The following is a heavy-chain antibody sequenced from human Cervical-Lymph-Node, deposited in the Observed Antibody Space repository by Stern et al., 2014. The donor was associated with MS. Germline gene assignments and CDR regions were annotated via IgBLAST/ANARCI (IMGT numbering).Heavy chain of an antibody. J-gene: IGHJ4*02. CDR3: TTEFLHWDVLALDY. CDR2: IKSRDDGETT. D-gene: IGHD1-1*01. Sequence: EVQLLESGGGLVKPGGSLRLSCEAFGFIFTNAGMSWVRQAPGKGLEWVGHIKSRDDGETTDYAAPVKGRFTISRDDSKKTVYLQLNNVKSEDTAVYYCTTEFLHWDVLALDYWGQGILVTVSS. V-gene: IGHV3-15*01. CDR1: GFIFTNAG.